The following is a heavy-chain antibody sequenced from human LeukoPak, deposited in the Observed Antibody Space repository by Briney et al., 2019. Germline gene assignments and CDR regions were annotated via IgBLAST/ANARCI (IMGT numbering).Heavy chain of an antibody. J-gene: IGHJ4*02. Sequence: PGGSLRLSCAASGFTFSSYGMHCVRQAPGKGLVWVAFIRYDGSNKYYADSVKGRFTISSDNSKNTVYLQMNSLRAEDTAVYYCAKDTLPGIAGAGPFDYWGQGTLVTVSS. D-gene: IGHD6-19*01. CDR1: GFTFSSYG. CDR3: AKDTLPGIAGAGPFDY. V-gene: IGHV3-30*02. CDR2: IRYDGSNK.